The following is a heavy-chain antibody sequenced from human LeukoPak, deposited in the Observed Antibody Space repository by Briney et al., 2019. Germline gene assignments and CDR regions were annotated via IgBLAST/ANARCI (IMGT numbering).Heavy chain of an antibody. CDR2: ISSNGGST. CDR3: ARLGPRYYDSSGYPHY. V-gene: IGHV3-64*01. J-gene: IGHJ4*02. D-gene: IGHD3-22*01. CDR1: GFTFSSYA. Sequence: PGGSLRLSCAASGFTFSSYAMHWVRQAPGKGLEYVSAISSNGGSTYYANSVKGRFTISRDNSKNTLYLQMGSLRAEDMAVYYCARLGPRYYDSSGYPHYWGQGTLVTVSS.